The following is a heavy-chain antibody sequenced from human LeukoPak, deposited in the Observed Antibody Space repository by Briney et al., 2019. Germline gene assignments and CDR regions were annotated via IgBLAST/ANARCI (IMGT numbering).Heavy chain of an antibody. J-gene: IGHJ6*02. CDR3: ARDRRDGYNYYYYYGMDV. Sequence: GGSLRLSCAASGFTVSSNCMSWVRQAPGKGLEWVSVIYSGGSTYYADSVKGRFTISRDNSKNTLYLQMNSLRAEDTAVYYCARDRRDGYNYYYYYGMDVWGQGTTVTVSS. CDR2: IYSGGST. CDR1: GFTVSSNC. D-gene: IGHD5-24*01. V-gene: IGHV3-53*01.